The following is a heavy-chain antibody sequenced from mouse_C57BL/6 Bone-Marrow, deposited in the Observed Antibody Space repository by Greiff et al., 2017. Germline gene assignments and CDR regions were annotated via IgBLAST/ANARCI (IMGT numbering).Heavy chain of an antibody. D-gene: IGHD1-1*01. J-gene: IGHJ4*01. CDR3: TRRYHYYDSGGDV. Sequence: VQLQQSGTVLARPGASVKMSCKTSGYTFTSYRMHWVKQRPGQGLEWIGAIYPGNSDTSYNQKFKGKAKLTAVTSASTAYMELSSLTHEDSAVYYSTRRYHYYDSGGDVWGQGTSVTVSS. V-gene: IGHV1-5*01. CDR2: IYPGNSDT. CDR1: GYTFTSYR.